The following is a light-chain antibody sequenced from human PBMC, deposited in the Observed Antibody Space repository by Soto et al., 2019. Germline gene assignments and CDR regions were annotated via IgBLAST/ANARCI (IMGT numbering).Light chain of an antibody. CDR3: AAWDDSLSGYV. CDR1: SSNIGSNY. Sequence: QLVLTQPPSASGTPGQRVTISCSGSSSNIGSNYVYWYQQLPGTAPKPLIYRNNQRPSGVPDRFSGSKSGTSASLAISGLRSEDEADYYCAAWDDSLSGYVFGTGTKLTVL. CDR2: RNN. J-gene: IGLJ1*01. V-gene: IGLV1-47*01.